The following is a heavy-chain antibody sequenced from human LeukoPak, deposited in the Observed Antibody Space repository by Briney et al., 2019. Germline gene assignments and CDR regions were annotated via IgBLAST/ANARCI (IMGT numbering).Heavy chain of an antibody. CDR3: TREAYGSGSYYNHDAFDI. CDR1: VFTFCDYV. D-gene: IGHD3-10*01. J-gene: IGHJ3*02. CDR2: VRSEAYGGTT. Sequence: QPGGSLRLSRAASVFTFCDYVMSCGCQAPGEGVERGGFVRSEAYGGTTEYAASVKGRCTMSRDDSKRIVYLQMNSLKTEDTAVYYCTREAYGSGSYYNHDAFDIWGRGTMVTVSS. V-gene: IGHV3-49*04.